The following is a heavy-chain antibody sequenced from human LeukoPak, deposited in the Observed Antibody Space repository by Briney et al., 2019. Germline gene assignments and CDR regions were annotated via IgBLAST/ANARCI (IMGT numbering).Heavy chain of an antibody. Sequence: GASVTLSCKASGYTFTDHYMHWVRQAPGQGPEWMGVIHPSGGSSTCAQKFQGRVTMTTDTSTSTVYVELRSLNSDDTAVYFCARATLYAAMVYWYFDLWGRGTLVTVSS. CDR1: GYTFTDHY. V-gene: IGHV1-46*01. J-gene: IGHJ2*01. CDR3: ARATLYAAMVYWYFDL. CDR2: IHPSGGSS. D-gene: IGHD5-18*01.